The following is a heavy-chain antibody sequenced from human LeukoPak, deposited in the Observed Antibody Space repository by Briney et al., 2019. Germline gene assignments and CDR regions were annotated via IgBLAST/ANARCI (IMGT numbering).Heavy chain of an antibody. J-gene: IGHJ4*02. CDR3: ARTVANSGYDLASLGY. CDR1: GGTFSSYA. Sequence: SVKVSCKASGGTFSSYAISWVRQAPGQGLEWMGGIIPIFGTANYAQKFQGRVTITADKSTSTAYMELSSLRSEDTAVCYCARTVANSGYDLASLGYWGQGTLVTVSS. V-gene: IGHV1-69*06. D-gene: IGHD5-12*01. CDR2: IIPIFGTA.